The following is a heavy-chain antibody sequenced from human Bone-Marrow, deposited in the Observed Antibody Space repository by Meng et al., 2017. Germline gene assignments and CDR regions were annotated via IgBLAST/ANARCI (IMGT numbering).Heavy chain of an antibody. J-gene: IGHJ5*02. CDR2: IIPIFGTA. Sequence: RQGQLGAVWKKPGAWVKGSCKASGGTFSSYAISWVRQAPGQGLEWMGGIIPIFGTANYAQKFQGRVTITADESTSTAYMELSSLRSEDTAVYYCAREPGPRVGWFDPWGQGTLVTVSS. CDR1: GGTFSSYA. V-gene: IGHV1-69*01. CDR3: AREPGPRVGWFDP. D-gene: IGHD1-26*01.